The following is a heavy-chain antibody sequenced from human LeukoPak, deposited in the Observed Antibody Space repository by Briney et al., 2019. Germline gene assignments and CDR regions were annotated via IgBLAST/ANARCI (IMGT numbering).Heavy chain of an antibody. CDR2: IYYSGST. Sequence: SETLSLTCTVSGGSISSYYWSWIRQPPGKGLEWIGYIYYSGSTNYNPSLKSRVTISVDTSKNQFSLKLSSVTAADTAVYYCARGYCSSTSCAVVYYMDVWGKGTTVTVSS. D-gene: IGHD2-2*01. J-gene: IGHJ6*03. CDR1: GGSISSYY. CDR3: ARGYCSSTSCAVVYYMDV. V-gene: IGHV4-59*01.